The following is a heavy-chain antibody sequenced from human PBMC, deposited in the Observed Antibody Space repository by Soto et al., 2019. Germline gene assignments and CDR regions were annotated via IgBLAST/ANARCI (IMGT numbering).Heavy chain of an antibody. CDR1: GFSVSSKY. J-gene: IGHJ6*04. D-gene: IGHD2-15*01. CDR3: TREDVQFSGDRFYGVPMDV. CDR2: IQSGGTT. Sequence: EMQLVESGGDLVQPGGSLRLSCAASGFSVSSKYMSWVRQAPGKGLEWVSLIQSGGTTYYAGSVKGRFTISRDYSVNTLFLQMNSLGVEDTTMYYCTREDVQFSGDRFYGVPMDVWGKGTMVTVSA. V-gene: IGHV3-66*01.